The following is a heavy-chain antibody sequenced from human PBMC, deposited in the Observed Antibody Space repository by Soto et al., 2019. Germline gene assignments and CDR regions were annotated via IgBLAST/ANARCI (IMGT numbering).Heavy chain of an antibody. CDR1: GFVFGNYA. D-gene: IGHD4-17*01. V-gene: IGHV3-30*04. Sequence: QVRLVESGGGVVQPGRSLRLSCAASGFVFGNYAMHWVRQAPGKGPEWVTVIGHDSVNKYYADSVRGRFTISRDDSKNTLYLEMNSLRVEDSAVYYCERDPVTGVPDYFDRWGQGTLVTVSS. CDR3: ERDPVTGVPDYFDR. J-gene: IGHJ4*02. CDR2: IGHDSVNK.